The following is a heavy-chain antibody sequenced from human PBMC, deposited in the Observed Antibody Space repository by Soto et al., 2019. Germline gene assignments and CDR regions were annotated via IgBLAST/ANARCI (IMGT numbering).Heavy chain of an antibody. D-gene: IGHD2-8*01. Sequence: QVQLVESGGGVVQPGRSLRLSCAASGFTFSSYGMHWVRQAPGKGLEWVAVISYDGSNKYYADSVKGRFTISRDNSKNTLYLQMNSLRAEDTAVYYCTIGNIVLMVYAISCMDVWGQGTTVTVSS. J-gene: IGHJ6*02. V-gene: IGHV3-30*03. CDR2: ISYDGSNK. CDR1: GFTFSSYG. CDR3: TIGNIVLMVYAISCMDV.